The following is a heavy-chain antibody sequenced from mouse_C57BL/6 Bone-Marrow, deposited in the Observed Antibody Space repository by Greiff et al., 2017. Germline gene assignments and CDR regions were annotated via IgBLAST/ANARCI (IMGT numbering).Heavy chain of an antibody. CDR2: IGSDGST. CDR3: ARWGNYCYAMDY. V-gene: IGHV2-6*03. CDR1: GFSLTSYG. D-gene: IGHD2-1*01. J-gene: IGHJ4*01. Sequence: QVQLKESGPGLVAPSQSLSITCTVSGFSLTSYGVHWVRQPPGKGLEWLVVIGSDGSTTYNSALKSRLSISKDNSKSQVFLKMNSLQTDDTAMYYCARWGNYCYAMDYWGQGTSVTVSS.